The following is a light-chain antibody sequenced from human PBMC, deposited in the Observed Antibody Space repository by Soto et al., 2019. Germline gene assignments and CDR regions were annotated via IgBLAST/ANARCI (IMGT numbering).Light chain of an antibody. CDR2: EVI. CDR3: SSYAGSNNRV. Sequence: QSALTQPSSASGSPGQSVTISCTGTSSDVGGHNFVSWYQQHPGKAPKLVIYEVIKRPSGVPDRFSGSKSGNTASLTVSGLQAEDEADYYCSSYAGSNNRVFGGGTKVTVL. J-gene: IGLJ3*02. V-gene: IGLV2-8*01. CDR1: SSDVGGHNF.